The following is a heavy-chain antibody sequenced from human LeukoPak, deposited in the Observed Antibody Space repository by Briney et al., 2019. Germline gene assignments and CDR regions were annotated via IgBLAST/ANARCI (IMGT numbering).Heavy chain of an antibody. Sequence: GGSLRLSCAASGFTVSSNYMSWVRQAPGKGLEWVSVIYSGGNTYYADSVKGRFTISRDNSRNTLYLQMNSLRAEDTAVYYCARDLYSGRYFGYWGQGTLVTVSS. CDR1: GFTVSSNY. CDR2: IYSGGNT. V-gene: IGHV3-53*01. CDR3: ARDLYSGRYFGY. D-gene: IGHD1-26*01. J-gene: IGHJ4*02.